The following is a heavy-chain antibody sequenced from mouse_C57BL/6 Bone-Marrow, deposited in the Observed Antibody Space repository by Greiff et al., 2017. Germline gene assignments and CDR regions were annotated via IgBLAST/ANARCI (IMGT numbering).Heavy chain of an antibody. CDR2: IHPSDSDT. CDR3: AMGRLYYGYDGDYFDY. V-gene: IGHV1-74*01. CDR1: GYTFTSYW. Sequence: VQLKQPGAELVKPGASVKVSCKASGYTFTSYWMHWVKQRPGQGLEWIGRIHPSDSDTNYNQKFKGKATLTVDKSSSTAYMQLSSLTSEDSAVYYCAMGRLYYGYDGDYFDYWGQGTTVTVSS. D-gene: IGHD2-2*01. J-gene: IGHJ2*01.